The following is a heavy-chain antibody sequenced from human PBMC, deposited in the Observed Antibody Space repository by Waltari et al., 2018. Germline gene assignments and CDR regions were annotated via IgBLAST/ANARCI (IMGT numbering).Heavy chain of an antibody. CDR2: ISWIGGST. V-gene: IGHV3-23*01. D-gene: IGHD6-19*01. CDR3: AKGERAVAGKNDY. J-gene: IGHJ4*02. Sequence: EVQLLESGGGLVQPGGSLRLSCAASGFTFSSYAMSWVRQAPGKGLEWGSAISWIGGSTYYAVAVKGRFTISRDNSKNTLDLQMNSLRAEDTAVYYCAKGERAVAGKNDYWGQGTLVTVSS. CDR1: GFTFSSYA.